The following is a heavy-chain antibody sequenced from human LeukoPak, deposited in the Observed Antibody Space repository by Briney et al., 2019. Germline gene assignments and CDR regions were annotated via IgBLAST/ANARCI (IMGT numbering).Heavy chain of an antibody. CDR1: GFTFDDYA. D-gene: IGHD1-26*01. Sequence: SLRLSCAVSGFTFDDYAMHWVRQAPGKGLEWVSGISWNSVNIVYADSVKGRFTISRDNAKNSLYLQMDSLRTEDMALYYCARRSGSFQFDYWGQGTLVTVSS. J-gene: IGHJ4*02. V-gene: IGHV3-9*03. CDR3: ARRSGSFQFDY. CDR2: ISWNSVNI.